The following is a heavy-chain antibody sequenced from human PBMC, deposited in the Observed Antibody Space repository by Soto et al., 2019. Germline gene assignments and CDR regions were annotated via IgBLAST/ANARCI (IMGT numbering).Heavy chain of an antibody. J-gene: IGHJ6*02. V-gene: IGHV3-23*01. CDR2: ISGSGGST. D-gene: IGHD6-13*01. CDR1: GFTFSSYA. Sequence: EVQLLESGGGLVQPGGSLRLSCAASGFTFSSYAMSWVRQAPGQGLEWVSAISGSGGSTYYADSVKGRFTISRDNSKNTLYLQMNSLRAEDTAVYYCAKVGGSSWYNYYGMDVWGQGTTVTVSS. CDR3: AKVGGSSWYNYYGMDV.